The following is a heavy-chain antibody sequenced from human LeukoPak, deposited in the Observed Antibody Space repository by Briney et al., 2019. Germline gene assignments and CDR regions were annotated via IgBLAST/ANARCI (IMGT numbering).Heavy chain of an antibody. CDR2: ISGSGGST. D-gene: IGHD3-3*01. J-gene: IGHJ6*03. CDR1: GFTFSSYA. Sequence: GGSLRLSCAASGFTFSSYAMSWVRQAPGKGLEWVSAISGSGGSTYYADSVKGRFTISRDNSKNTLYLQMNSLRAEDTAVYYCAKEGHRYYDFWSGYRSLYYMDVWGKGTTVTVSS. CDR3: AKEGHRYYDFWSGYRSLYYMDV. V-gene: IGHV3-23*01.